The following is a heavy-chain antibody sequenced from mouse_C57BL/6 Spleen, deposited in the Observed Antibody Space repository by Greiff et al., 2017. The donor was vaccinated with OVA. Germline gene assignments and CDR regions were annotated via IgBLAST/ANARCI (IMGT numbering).Heavy chain of an antibody. J-gene: IGHJ1*03. D-gene: IGHD1-1*01. CDR3: ARYGSSYWYFDV. CDR1: GYSITSGYD. CDR2: ISYSGST. V-gene: IGHV3-1*01. Sequence: EVKLEESGPGMVKPSQSLSLTCTVTGYSITSGYDWHWIRHFPGNKLEWMGYISYSGSTNYNPSLKSRISITHDTSKNHFFLKLNSVTTEDTATYYCARYGSSYWYFDVWGTGTTVTVSS.